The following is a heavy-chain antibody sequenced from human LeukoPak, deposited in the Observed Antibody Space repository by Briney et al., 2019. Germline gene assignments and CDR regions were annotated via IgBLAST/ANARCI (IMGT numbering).Heavy chain of an antibody. Sequence: ASVTVSFTSSGYTFTSYDINWVRQATGKGREGMGWMNPNSGNTGYAQKFQGRVTITRNTSISTAYMELSSLRSEDTAVYYCARGGNSGYDLFDYWGQGTLVTVSS. CDR3: ARGGNSGYDLFDY. J-gene: IGHJ4*02. CDR2: MNPNSGNT. CDR1: GYTFTSYD. V-gene: IGHV1-8*01. D-gene: IGHD5-12*01.